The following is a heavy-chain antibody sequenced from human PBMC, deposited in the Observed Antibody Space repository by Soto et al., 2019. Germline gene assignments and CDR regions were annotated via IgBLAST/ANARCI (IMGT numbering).Heavy chain of an antibody. CDR1: GYTFTSYD. D-gene: IGHD6-6*01. J-gene: IGHJ6*02. CDR2: MNPNSGNT. V-gene: IGHV1-8*01. CDR3: ASSSLDYYYYYGMDV. Sequence: ASVKVSCKASGYTFTSYDINWVRQATGQGPEWMGWMNPNSGNTGYAQKFQGRVTMTRNTSISTAYMELSSLRSEDTAVYYCASSSLDYYYYYGMDVWGQGTTVTVSS.